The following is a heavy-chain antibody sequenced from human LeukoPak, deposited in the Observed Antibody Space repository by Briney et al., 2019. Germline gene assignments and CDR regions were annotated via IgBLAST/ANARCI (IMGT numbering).Heavy chain of an antibody. Sequence: ETXXXTCTXXGGSXSXXYWSWIXXPPXXGLXXVGXXYYSGSTYYNPSLKSRVTISVDTSKNQFSLKLSSVTAADTAVYYCAREVWILEWFPIGYYYYMDVWGKGTTVTVSS. D-gene: IGHD3-3*01. CDR2: XYYSGST. V-gene: IGHV4-59*12. CDR1: GGSXSXXY. J-gene: IGHJ6*03. CDR3: AREVWILEWFPIGYYYYMDV.